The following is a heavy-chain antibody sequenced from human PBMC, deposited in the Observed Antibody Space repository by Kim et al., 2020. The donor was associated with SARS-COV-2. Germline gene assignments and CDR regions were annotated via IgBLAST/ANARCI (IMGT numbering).Heavy chain of an antibody. J-gene: IGHJ6*02. V-gene: IGHV3-72*01. Sequence: GGFLRLSCAASGFTFSDQNMDWVRQAPGKGLEWVGRIRNKANRYTTQYAASVTGRFTISRDDSKNSLYLQMNSLKTEDTALYYCARLPILRGPVYTMDVWGQGTTVTVSS. CDR2: IRNKANRYTT. CDR3: ARLPILRGPVYTMDV. D-gene: IGHD2-2*02. CDR1: GFTFSDQN.